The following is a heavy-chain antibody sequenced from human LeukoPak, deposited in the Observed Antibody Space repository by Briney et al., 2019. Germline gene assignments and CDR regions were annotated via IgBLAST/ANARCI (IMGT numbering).Heavy chain of an antibody. CDR2: ISSSSSTI. CDR1: GFTFSSYS. CDR3: ARDSSSGWYSHYFDY. V-gene: IGHV3-48*04. D-gene: IGHD6-19*01. Sequence: PGGSLRLSCAASGFTFSSYSMTWVRQAPGKGLEWVSYISSSSSTIYYADSVKGRFTISRDNAKNSLYLQMNSLRAEDTAVYYCARDSSSGWYSHYFDYWGQGTLVTVSS. J-gene: IGHJ4*02.